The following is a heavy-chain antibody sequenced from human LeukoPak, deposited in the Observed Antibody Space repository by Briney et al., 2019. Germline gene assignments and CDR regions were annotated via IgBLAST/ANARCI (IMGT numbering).Heavy chain of an antibody. V-gene: IGHV3-23*01. D-gene: IGHD4-17*01. CDR1: GFTFSSYS. CDR2: ITDSGRKT. CDR3: AKITKATTPNY. J-gene: IGHJ4*02. Sequence: GGSLRLSCAASGFTFSSYSMNWVRQASGRGLEWVSGITDSGRKTYYADSVKGRFSISRDNSKNTVYLQMSDLRAEDTAVYYCAKITKATTPNYWGQGTLVTVSS.